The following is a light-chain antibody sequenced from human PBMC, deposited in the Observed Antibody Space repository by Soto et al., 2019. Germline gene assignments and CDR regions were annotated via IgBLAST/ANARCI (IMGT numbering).Light chain of an antibody. CDR3: QERSDWPRT. Sequence: EIVLTQSPATLSLSPGERATLSCRASQSVSSYLAWYQQKGGQAPRLLIYDASNRSTGIPARFSGSGSGTDFTLTISSLEPEDFAVYYCQERSDWPRTFGQGTKVEI. CDR2: DAS. CDR1: QSVSSY. V-gene: IGKV3-11*01. J-gene: IGKJ1*01.